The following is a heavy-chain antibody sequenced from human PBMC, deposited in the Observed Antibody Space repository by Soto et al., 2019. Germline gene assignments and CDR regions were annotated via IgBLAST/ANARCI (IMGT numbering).Heavy chain of an antibody. Sequence: GGSLRLSCAASGFTFSSYAMSWVRQAPGKGLEWVSAISGSGGSTYYADSVKGRFTISRDNSKNTLYLQMNSLRAEDTAVYYCAKAESSNPHPDLVFDYWGQGTLVTVSS. J-gene: IGHJ4*02. CDR2: ISGSGGST. D-gene: IGHD4-4*01. V-gene: IGHV3-23*01. CDR3: AKAESSNPHPDLVFDY. CDR1: GFTFSSYA.